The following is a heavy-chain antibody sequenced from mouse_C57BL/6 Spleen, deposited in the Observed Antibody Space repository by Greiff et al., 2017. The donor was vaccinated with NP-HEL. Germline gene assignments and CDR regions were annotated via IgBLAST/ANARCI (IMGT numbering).Heavy chain of an antibody. D-gene: IGHD1-1*01. CDR3: ARWGTVVPFDY. V-gene: IGHV1-69*01. Sequence: QVQLQQPGAELVMPGASVKLSCKASGYTFTSYWMHWVKQRPGQGLEWIGEIAPSDSYTNYNQKFKGKSTLTVDKSSSTAYRQLSSLTSEDSAVYYCARWGTVVPFDYWGQGTTLTVSS. CDR2: IAPSDSYT. CDR1: GYTFTSYW. J-gene: IGHJ2*01.